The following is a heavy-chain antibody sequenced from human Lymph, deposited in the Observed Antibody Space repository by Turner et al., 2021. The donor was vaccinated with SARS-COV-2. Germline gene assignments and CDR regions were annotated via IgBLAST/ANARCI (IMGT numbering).Heavy chain of an antibody. CDR1: GGTFSSYS. Sequence: QVQLVQSGAEVKKPGCSVTVSCKASGGTFSSYSISWVRQAPGQGLEWMRGSIPMLDIANYAQQFQGRVTITADKSTSTAYMELSSLRSEETAVYYCARDVTGPLGYWGQGTLVTVSS. CDR3: ARDVTGPLGY. V-gene: IGHV1-69*10. D-gene: IGHD1-20*01. J-gene: IGHJ4*02. CDR2: SIPMLDIA.